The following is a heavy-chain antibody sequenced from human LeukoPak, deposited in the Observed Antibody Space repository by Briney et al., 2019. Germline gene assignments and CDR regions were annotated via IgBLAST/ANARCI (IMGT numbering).Heavy chain of an antibody. Sequence: GGSLRLSCAASGFTFSSYWMSWVRQSPGKGLEWVANIKHDGSEKYYVDSVKGRFTISRDNAKNSLYLQMNSLRVEDTAVYYCARGSGTHTYWGQGTLVTVSS. V-gene: IGHV3-7*01. CDR3: ARGSGTHTY. CDR2: IKHDGSEK. J-gene: IGHJ4*02. D-gene: IGHD3-3*01. CDR1: GFTFSSYW.